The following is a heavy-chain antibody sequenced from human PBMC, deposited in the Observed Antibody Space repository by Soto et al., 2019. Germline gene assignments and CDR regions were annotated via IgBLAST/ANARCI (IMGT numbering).Heavy chain of an antibody. Sequence: QVQLQESGPGLVKPSQTLCLTCTVSGGSISSGDYYWSWIRQPPGKGLEWIGYIYYSGSTYYNPSRKSRATISVDTSRNQFSPKLSSVTAADTAVYYCARELRFYGMDVWGQGTTVTVSS. CDR3: ARELRFYGMDV. V-gene: IGHV4-30-4*01. CDR2: IYYSGST. CDR1: GGSISSGDYY. D-gene: IGHD3-16*01. J-gene: IGHJ6*02.